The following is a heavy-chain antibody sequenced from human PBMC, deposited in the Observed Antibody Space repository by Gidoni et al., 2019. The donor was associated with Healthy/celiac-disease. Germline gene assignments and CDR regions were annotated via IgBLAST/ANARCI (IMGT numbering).Heavy chain of an antibody. CDR2: IWYDGSNK. CDR1: VFTFSSYC. CDR3: ARSIYYDSSGYSDAFDI. D-gene: IGHD3-22*01. J-gene: IGHJ3*02. V-gene: IGHV3-33*01. Sequence: QVQLVESGGGVVQPGRSLRLSCAASVFTFSSYCMHWVRQAPGKGLEWVAVIWYDGSNKYYADSVKGRFTISRDNSKNTLYLQMNSLRAEDTAVYYCARSIYYDSSGYSDAFDIWGQGTMVTVSS.